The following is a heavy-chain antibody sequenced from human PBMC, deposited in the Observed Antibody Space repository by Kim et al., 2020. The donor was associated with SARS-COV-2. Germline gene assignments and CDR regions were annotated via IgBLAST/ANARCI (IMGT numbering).Heavy chain of an antibody. CDR3: AKSPRRYSNYGNYYYYYYGMDV. D-gene: IGHD4-4*01. Sequence: GGSLRLSCAASGFTFSSYAMSWVRQAPGKGLEWVSAISGSGGSTYYADSVKGRFTISRDNSKNTLYLQMNSLRAEDTAVYYCAKSPRRYSNYGNYYYYYYGMDVWGQGTTVTVSS. V-gene: IGHV3-23*01. CDR2: ISGSGGST. CDR1: GFTFSSYA. J-gene: IGHJ6*02.